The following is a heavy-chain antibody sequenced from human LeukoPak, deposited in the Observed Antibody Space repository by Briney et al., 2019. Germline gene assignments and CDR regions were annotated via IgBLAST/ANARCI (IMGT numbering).Heavy chain of an antibody. CDR3: ARDSYCSSTSCYAPVDY. CDR1: GYTFTGCY. Sequence: ASVKVSCKASGYTFTGCYMHWVRQAPGQGLEWMGWINPNSGGTNYAQKFQGRVTMTRDTSISTAYMELSRLRSDDTAVYYCARDSYCSSTSCYAPVDYWGQGTLVTVSS. D-gene: IGHD2-2*01. J-gene: IGHJ4*02. V-gene: IGHV1-2*02. CDR2: INPNSGGT.